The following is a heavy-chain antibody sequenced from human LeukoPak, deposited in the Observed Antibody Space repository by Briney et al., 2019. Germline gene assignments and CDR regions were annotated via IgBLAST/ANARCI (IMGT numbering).Heavy chain of an antibody. V-gene: IGHV3-21*01. J-gene: IGHJ4*02. CDR3: ARPSNYHGPGNYFPFDY. D-gene: IGHD3-10*01. Sequence: GWSLTLSCAASGFTFRTYNMNWIRQAPGKGLEWVSSISTSSRDIYYADSVKARFTTSRDNAKNSLYLQMNSLRAEDTAVYYCARPSNYHGPGNYFPFDYWGPGNLVTLSS. CDR2: ISTSSRDI. CDR1: GFTFRTYN.